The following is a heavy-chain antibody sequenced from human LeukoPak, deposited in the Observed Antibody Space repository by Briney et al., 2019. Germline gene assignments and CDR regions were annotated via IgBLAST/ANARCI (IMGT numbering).Heavy chain of an antibody. J-gene: IGHJ4*02. CDR1: GFTFSGYW. CDR3: ATLAVAGPFDH. CDR2: INSDGSST. V-gene: IGHV3-74*01. Sequence: GGSLRLSCVASGFTFSGYWLHWVRQVPGRGLVWVSRINSDGSSTIYADSVKGRFTISRDNAANTLYLQMNSLRAEDTAVYYCATLAVAGPFDHWGQGTLVTVSS. D-gene: IGHD6-19*01.